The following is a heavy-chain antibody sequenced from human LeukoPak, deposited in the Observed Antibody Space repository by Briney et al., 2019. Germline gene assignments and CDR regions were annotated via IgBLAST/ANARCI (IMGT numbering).Heavy chain of an antibody. CDR1: GYSFTSYW. CDR2: IYPGDSDT. V-gene: IGHV5-51*01. CDR3: ARSLAYCGGDCYPGSPYYFDY. J-gene: IGHJ4*02. Sequence: GESLKISCKSSGYSFTSYWIGWVRQMPGKGLERMGIIYPGDSDTRYSPSFQSQVIISADKSIRTAYLQWSSLKASDTAMYYCARSLAYCGGDCYPGSPYYFDYWGQGTLVTVSS. D-gene: IGHD2-21*02.